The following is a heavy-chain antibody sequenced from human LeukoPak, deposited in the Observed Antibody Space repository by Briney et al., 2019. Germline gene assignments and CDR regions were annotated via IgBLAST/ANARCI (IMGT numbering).Heavy chain of an antibody. D-gene: IGHD3-10*01. Sequence: GSLRLSCAASGFTFSSYAMSWVRQAPGKGLEWVSAISGSGGSTYYADSVKGRFTISRDNSKNTLYLQMNSLRAEDTAVYYCAKAGVPTYYYGSSHYYGMDVWGQGTTVTVSS. CDR1: GFTFSSYA. J-gene: IGHJ6*02. CDR2: ISGSGGST. CDR3: AKAGVPTYYYGSSHYYGMDV. V-gene: IGHV3-23*01.